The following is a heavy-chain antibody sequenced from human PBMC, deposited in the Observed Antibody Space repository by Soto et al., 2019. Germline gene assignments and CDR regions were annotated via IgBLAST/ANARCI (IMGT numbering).Heavy chain of an antibody. J-gene: IGHJ4*02. Sequence: SETLSLTCTVSGGSISSYYWSWIRQPPGKGLEWIGYIYYSGSTNYNPSLKSRVTISVDTSKNQFSPKLSSLRSEDTAVYYCARAQWELLNDLDYWGQGTLVTVSS. CDR1: GGSISSYY. D-gene: IGHD1-26*01. CDR2: IYYSGST. V-gene: IGHV4-59*01. CDR3: ARAQWELLNDLDY.